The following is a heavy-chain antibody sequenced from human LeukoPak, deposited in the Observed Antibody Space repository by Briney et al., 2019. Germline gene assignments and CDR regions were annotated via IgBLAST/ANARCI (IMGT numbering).Heavy chain of an antibody. D-gene: IGHD6-13*01. CDR2: ISSSSSYT. Sequence: PGGSLRLSCAASGFTFSDYYMSWIRQAPGKGLEWVSYISSSSSYTNYADSVKGRFTISRDNAKNSLYLQMNSLRAEDTAVYYCARDRSSYSSSWYQDYWGQGTLVTVSS. V-gene: IGHV3-11*06. CDR3: ARDRSSYSSSWYQDY. J-gene: IGHJ4*02. CDR1: GFTFSDYY.